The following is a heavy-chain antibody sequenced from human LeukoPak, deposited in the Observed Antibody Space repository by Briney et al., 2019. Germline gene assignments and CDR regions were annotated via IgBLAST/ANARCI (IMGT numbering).Heavy chain of an antibody. CDR2: ISYDGSNK. Sequence: GGSLRLSCAASGFTFSSYSMHWVRQAPGKGLVWVAVISYDGSNKYNADSVKGRFTISRDNSKNTLYLQMNSLRREGTAEYYCARAEYDRSGSIYYYYGMDIWGQGTTVTVSS. J-gene: IGHJ6*02. CDR1: GFTFSSYS. V-gene: IGHV3-30-3*01. CDR3: ARAEYDRSGSIYYYYGMDI. D-gene: IGHD3-22*01.